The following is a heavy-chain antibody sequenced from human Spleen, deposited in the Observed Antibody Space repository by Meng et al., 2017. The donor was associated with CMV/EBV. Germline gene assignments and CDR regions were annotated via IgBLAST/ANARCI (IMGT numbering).Heavy chain of an antibody. Sequence: SLKISCAASGCPFSCYELNWVRLAPGKGTEWVSYISSRGSTIYYADPVIGRFTISRDNAKNSLYLQMNSLRAEDTAVYYCARDQLDVVLSRRPRGQGHYYYGMDVWGQGTTVTVSS. D-gene: IGHD2-2*03. V-gene: IGHV3-48*03. CDR1: GCPFSCYE. CDR2: ISSRGSTI. CDR3: ARDQLDVVLSRRPRGQGHYYYGMDV. J-gene: IGHJ6*02.